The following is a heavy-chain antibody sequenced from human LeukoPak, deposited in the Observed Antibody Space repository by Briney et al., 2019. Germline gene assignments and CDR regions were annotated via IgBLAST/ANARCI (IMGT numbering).Heavy chain of an antibody. V-gene: IGHV3-30*02. CDR1: GFTFSDYG. Sequence: GGSLRLSCAASGFTFSDYGMHWVRQAPGKGLDWVAFIRYDGSSKFYADSVKGRFTISRDNSKNTLYLQMNSLTPEDTAVYYCAKDDSYDSSGDFDYWGQGTLVTVSS. CDR3: AKDDSYDSSGDFDY. CDR2: IRYDGSSK. J-gene: IGHJ4*02. D-gene: IGHD3-22*01.